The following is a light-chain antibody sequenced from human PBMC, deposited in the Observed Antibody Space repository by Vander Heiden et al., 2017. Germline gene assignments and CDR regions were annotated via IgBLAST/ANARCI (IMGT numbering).Light chain of an antibody. CDR2: AAS. CDR1: QSINSY. CDR3: QQSYSTPLYT. Sequence: DIQMTQAPSFRSGSVGDRVTITSRASQSINSYLNWYQQKPRKAPKLLIYAASSLQSGVPSRFSGSVSGTDFTLTISSLQPEDFATYYCQQSYSTPLYTFGQGTQLEIK. J-gene: IGKJ2*01. V-gene: IGKV1-39*01.